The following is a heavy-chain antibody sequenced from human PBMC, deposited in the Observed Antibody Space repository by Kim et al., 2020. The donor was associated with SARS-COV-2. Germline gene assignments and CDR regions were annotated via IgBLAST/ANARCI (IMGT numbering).Heavy chain of an antibody. CDR1: GFTFSSYG. V-gene: IGHV3-30*18. CDR2: ISYDGSNK. CDR3: AKDRGTLSYYDFWSGRF. Sequence: GGSLRLSCAASGFTFSSYGMHWVRQAPGKGLEWVAVISYDGSNKYYADSVKGRFTISRDNSKHTLYLQMNSLRAEDTAVYYCAKDRGTLSYYDFWSGRF. D-gene: IGHD3-3*01. J-gene: IGHJ5*01.